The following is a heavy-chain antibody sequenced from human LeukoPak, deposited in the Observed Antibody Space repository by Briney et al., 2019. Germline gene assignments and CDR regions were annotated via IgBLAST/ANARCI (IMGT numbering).Heavy chain of an antibody. Sequence: PSQTLSLTCTVYGGSISSGTYYWIWIRQPAGKGLEWIGRIYTSGSTNYNPSLKSRVTISVDTSKNQFSLKLSSVTAADTAVYYCARGILEMATRAFDIWGQGTTVTVSS. D-gene: IGHD5-24*01. CDR1: GGSISSGTYY. J-gene: IGHJ3*02. CDR2: IYTSGST. CDR3: ARGILEMATRAFDI. V-gene: IGHV4-61*02.